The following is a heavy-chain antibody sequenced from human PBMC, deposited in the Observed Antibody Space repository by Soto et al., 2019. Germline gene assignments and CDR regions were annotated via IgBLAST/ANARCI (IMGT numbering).Heavy chain of an antibody. D-gene: IGHD4-17*01. CDR1: GFTFDSHG. CDR3: AKDLLPNTVTTCGS. Sequence: QVQLVESGGGAVQPGRSLRLSCAATGFTFDSHGMHWVRQAPGKGLEWVAVISSDGNNKYYADSVKGRFTISRVNFNNMLYLQMSSLRAEDTAVYYCAKDLLPNTVTTCGSWGQGTLVTVSS. J-gene: IGHJ5*02. V-gene: IGHV3-30*18. CDR2: ISSDGNNK.